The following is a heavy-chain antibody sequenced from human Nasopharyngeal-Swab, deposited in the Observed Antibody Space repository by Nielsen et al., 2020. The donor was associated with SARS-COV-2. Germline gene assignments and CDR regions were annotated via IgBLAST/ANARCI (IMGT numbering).Heavy chain of an antibody. V-gene: IGHV3-7*05. J-gene: IGHJ6*03. CDR2: IKQDGSEK. Sequence: VRQAPGKGLEWVANIKQDGSEKYYVDSVKGRFTISRDNAKNSLYLQMNSLRAEDTAVYYCARDSPYSSGWNYYYYYYYMDVWGKGTTVTVFS. D-gene: IGHD6-19*01. CDR3: ARDSPYSSGWNYYYYYYYMDV.